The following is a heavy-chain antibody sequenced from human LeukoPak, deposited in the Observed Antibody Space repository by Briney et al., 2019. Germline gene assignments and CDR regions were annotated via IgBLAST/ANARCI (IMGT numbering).Heavy chain of an antibody. V-gene: IGHV1-69*02. CDR1: GGTFSSYT. J-gene: IGHJ3*02. CDR2: IIPILGIA. D-gene: IGHD2-2*01. CDR3: ASPRAFCSSTSCQTANGAFDI. Sequence: SVKVSCKASGGTFSSYTISWVRQAPGQGLEWMGRIIPILGIANYAQKFQGRVTIPADKSTSTAYMELSSLRSEDTAVYYCASPRAFCSSTSCQTANGAFDIWGQGTMVTVSS.